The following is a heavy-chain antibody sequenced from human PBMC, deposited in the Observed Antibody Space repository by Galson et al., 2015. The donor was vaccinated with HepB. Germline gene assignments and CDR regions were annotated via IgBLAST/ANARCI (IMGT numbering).Heavy chain of an antibody. Sequence: SLRLSCAASGFTFSNYWMSWVRQAPGKGLEWVANIKEDESQKYYVDSVKGRFTISRDNAKNSLYLQMNSLRAEDTAVYFCARQGRTYPSWGQGTLVTVSS. J-gene: IGHJ5*02. V-gene: IGHV3-7*03. CDR2: IKEDESQK. CDR1: GFTFSNYW. D-gene: IGHD1-14*01. CDR3: ARQGRTYPS.